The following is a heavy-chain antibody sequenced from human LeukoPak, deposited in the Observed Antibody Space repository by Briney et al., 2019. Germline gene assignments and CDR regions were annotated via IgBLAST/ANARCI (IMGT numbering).Heavy chain of an antibody. Sequence: SETLSLTCAVSGGAFSGYYWTWIRQPPGKGLEWIGEINHSGSANYNPSLMSRVTISLDTSKNHFSLNLSSVTAADTAVYYCARGQGTVTTHWGQGTLVTVSS. CDR1: GGAFSGYY. CDR2: INHSGSA. J-gene: IGHJ4*02. V-gene: IGHV4-34*01. D-gene: IGHD4-17*01. CDR3: ARGQGTVTTH.